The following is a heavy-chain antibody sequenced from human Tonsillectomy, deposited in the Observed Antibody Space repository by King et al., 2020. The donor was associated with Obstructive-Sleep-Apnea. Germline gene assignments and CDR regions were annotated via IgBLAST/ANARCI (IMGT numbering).Heavy chain of an antibody. V-gene: IGHV3-48*04. CDR3: ARERRGWWDY. CDR1: GFTFSSYS. J-gene: IGHJ4*02. Sequence: VQLVESGGGLVQPGGSLRLSCAASGFTFSSYSMNWVRQAPGKGLEGVSYISSSSSTIYYADSVKGRFTISRDNAKNSLSLQMNSLRAEDTAVYYCARERRGWWDYWGQGTLVTVSS. D-gene: IGHD2-8*02. CDR2: ISSSSSTI.